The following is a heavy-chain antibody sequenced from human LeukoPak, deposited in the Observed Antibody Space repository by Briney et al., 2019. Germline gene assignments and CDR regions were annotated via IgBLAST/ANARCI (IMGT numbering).Heavy chain of an antibody. CDR1: GGSISSYY. CDR3: ARQYSSSCL. CDR2: IYYSGST. J-gene: IGHJ4*02. Sequence: SETLSLTCTVSGGSISSYYWSWIRQPPGKGLEWIGYIYYSGSTNYNPSLKSRVTISVDTSKNQFSLKLSSVTAADTAVYYCARQYSSSCLWGQGTLVTVSS. V-gene: IGHV4-59*08. D-gene: IGHD6-13*01.